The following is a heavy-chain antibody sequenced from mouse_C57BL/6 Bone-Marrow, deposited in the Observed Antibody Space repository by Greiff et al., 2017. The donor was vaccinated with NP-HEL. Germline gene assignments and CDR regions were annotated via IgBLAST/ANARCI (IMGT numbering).Heavy chain of an antibody. Sequence: QVHVKQPGAELVRPGSSVKLSCKASGYTFTSYWMDWVKQRPGQGLEWIGNIYPSDSETHYNQKFKDKATLTVDKSSSTAYMQLSSLTSEDSAVYYCARLGYDYDGGYFDYWGQGTTLTVSS. J-gene: IGHJ2*01. CDR3: ARLGYDYDGGYFDY. D-gene: IGHD2-4*01. CDR2: IYPSDSET. CDR1: GYTFTSYW. V-gene: IGHV1-61*01.